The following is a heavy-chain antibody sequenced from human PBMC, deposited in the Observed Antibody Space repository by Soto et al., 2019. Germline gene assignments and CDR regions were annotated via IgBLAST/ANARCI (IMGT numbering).Heavy chain of an antibody. V-gene: IGHV4-38-2*02. CDR1: GFSISSGFY. CDR3: ARDAQDPHNYGSDY. Sequence: SETLSLTCAVSGFSISSGFYWGWIRQTPGKGLEWIGSILHSGSTNYNPSLKSRVTLSIDTSKNQFSLRLSSVTAADTAVYYCARDAQDPHNYGSDYLGQGTLGTVSS. J-gene: IGHJ4*02. CDR2: ILHSGST. D-gene: IGHD5-18*01.